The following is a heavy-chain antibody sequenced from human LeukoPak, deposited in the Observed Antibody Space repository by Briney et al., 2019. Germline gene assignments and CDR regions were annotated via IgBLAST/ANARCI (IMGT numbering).Heavy chain of an antibody. J-gene: IGHJ4*02. Sequence: GGSLRLSCAASGFTVSSNYMTWVRQAPGKGLEWVSVVYSGGYTDYADSVKGRFTISRDKSKNTLYLQMISLRAEDTAVCYCARGLNYFELWGQGTLVTVSS. CDR1: GFTVSSNY. D-gene: IGHD3-22*01. V-gene: IGHV3-66*01. CDR3: ARGLNYFEL. CDR2: VYSGGYT.